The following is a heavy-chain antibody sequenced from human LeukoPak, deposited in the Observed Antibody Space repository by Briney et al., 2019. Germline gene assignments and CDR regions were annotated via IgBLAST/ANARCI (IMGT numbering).Heavy chain of an antibody. CDR1: GFTFSSYS. V-gene: IGHV3-48*02. CDR2: ISSSSSTI. D-gene: IGHD6-13*01. CDR3: ARRRRIAAAGTMWFDP. J-gene: IGHJ5*02. Sequence: GGSLRLSCAASGFTFSSYSMNWVRQAPGKGLEWVSYISSSSSTIYYADSVKGRFTTSRDNAKNSLYLQMNSLRDEDTAVYYCARRRRIAAAGTMWFDPWGQGTLVTVSS.